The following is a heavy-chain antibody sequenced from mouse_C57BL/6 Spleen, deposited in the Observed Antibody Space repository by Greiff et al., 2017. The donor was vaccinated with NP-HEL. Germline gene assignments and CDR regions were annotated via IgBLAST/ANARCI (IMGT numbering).Heavy chain of an antibody. D-gene: IGHD3-2*02. CDR1: GYAFTNYL. V-gene: IGHV1-54*01. Sequence: QVQLQQSGAELVRPGTSVKVSCKASGYAFTNYLIEWVKQRPGQGLEWIGVINPGSGGTNYNEKFKGKATLTADKSSSTAYMQLSSLTSEDSSVYFCAREGTAQADYFDYWRQGTTLTVSS. CDR2: INPGSGGT. CDR3: AREGTAQADYFDY. J-gene: IGHJ2*01.